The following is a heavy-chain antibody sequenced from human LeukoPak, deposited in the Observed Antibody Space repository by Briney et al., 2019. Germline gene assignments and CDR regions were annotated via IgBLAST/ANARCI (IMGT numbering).Heavy chain of an antibody. Sequence: GGSLRLSCAASGFTFSSYAMSWVRQAPGKGLEWVSAISGSGGSTYYADSVKGRFAISRDTSKYTLYLHMNSLRAEDTAVYYCARDGDSGSYWWEAFDIWGQGTMVTVSS. CDR2: ISGSGGST. J-gene: IGHJ3*02. D-gene: IGHD1-26*01. CDR1: GFTFSSYA. V-gene: IGHV3-23*01. CDR3: ARDGDSGSYWWEAFDI.